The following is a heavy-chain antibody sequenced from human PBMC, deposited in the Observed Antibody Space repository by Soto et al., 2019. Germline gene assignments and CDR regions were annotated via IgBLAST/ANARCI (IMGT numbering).Heavy chain of an antibody. CDR3: ARVFDFWSGSYNWFDP. J-gene: IGHJ5*02. V-gene: IGHV1-18*01. CDR2: ISAYNGNT. CDR1: GYTFTSYG. D-gene: IGHD3-3*01. Sequence: ASVKVSCKASGYTFTSYGISWVRQAPGQGLEWMGWISAYNGNTNYAQKLQGRVTMTTDTSASTAYMELRSLRSDDTAVYYCARVFDFWSGSYNWFDPWGQGTLVTVSS.